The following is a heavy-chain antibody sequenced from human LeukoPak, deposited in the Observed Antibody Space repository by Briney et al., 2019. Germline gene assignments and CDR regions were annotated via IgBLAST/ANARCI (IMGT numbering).Heavy chain of an antibody. CDR1: GYTFTSYD. V-gene: IGHV1-8*01. J-gene: IGHJ4*02. Sequence: ASVKVSCKASGYTFTSYDINWVRQATGQGLEWMGRMNPNSGNTGYAQKFQGRVTMTRNTSISTAYMELSSQRSEDTAMYYCARAPLRSRLLIGYWGQGTLVTVSS. D-gene: IGHD2-15*01. CDR3: ARAPLRSRLLIGY. CDR2: MNPNSGNT.